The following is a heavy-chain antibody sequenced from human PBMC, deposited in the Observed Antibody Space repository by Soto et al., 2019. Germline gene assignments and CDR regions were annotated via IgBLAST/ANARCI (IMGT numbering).Heavy chain of an antibody. CDR3: ARESKWNDEYYFDY. CDR2: INHSGST. D-gene: IGHD1-1*01. CDR1: GGSFSGYY. J-gene: IGHJ4*02. V-gene: IGHV4-34*01. Sequence: RSLTCAVYGGSFSGYYWSWIRQPPGKGLEWIGEINHSGSTNYNPSLKSRVTISVDTSKNQFSLKLSSVTAADTAVFYCARESKWNDEYYFDYWGQGTQVTVSS.